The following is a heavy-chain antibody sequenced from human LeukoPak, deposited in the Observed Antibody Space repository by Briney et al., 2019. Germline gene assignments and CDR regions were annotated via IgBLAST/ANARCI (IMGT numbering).Heavy chain of an antibody. CDR1: GGSVSSGSYY. J-gene: IGHJ4*02. Sequence: SETLSLTCTVSGGSVSSGSYYWSWIRQPPGKGLEWIGYIYYSGSTNYNPSLKSRVTISVDTSKNQFPLKLSSVTAADTAVYYCARERVTTTSKNFDYWGQGTLVTVSS. CDR3: ARERVTTTSKNFDY. V-gene: IGHV4-61*01. CDR2: IYYSGST. D-gene: IGHD4-17*01.